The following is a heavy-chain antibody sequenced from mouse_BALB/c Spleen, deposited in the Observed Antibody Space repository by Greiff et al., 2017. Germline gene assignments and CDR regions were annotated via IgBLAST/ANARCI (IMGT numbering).Heavy chain of an antibody. V-gene: IGHV1S135*01. J-gene: IGHJ1*01. CDR3: ARILYGKGGDWYFDV. CDR1: GYSFTDYN. D-gene: IGHD2-1*01. Sequence: LVESGPELVKPGASVKVSCKASGYSFTDYNMYWVKQSHGKSLEWIGYIDPYNGGTSYNQKFKGKATLTVDKSSSTAFMHLNSLTSEDSAVYYCARILYGKGGDWYFDVWGAGTTVTVSS. CDR2: IDPYNGGT.